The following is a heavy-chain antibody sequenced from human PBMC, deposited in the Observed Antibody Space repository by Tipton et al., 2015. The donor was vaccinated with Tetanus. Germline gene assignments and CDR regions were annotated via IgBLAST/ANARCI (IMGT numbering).Heavy chain of an antibody. Sequence: QVQLVQSGAEVKKPGASVKVSCKASGYTFTSYYMHWVRQAPGQGLEWMGIINPSGGSTSYAQKFQGRVTMTRDTSTSTVYMELSSLRSEDTAVYYCARSGSYGLYYYYGMDVWGQGTTVTVSS. J-gene: IGHJ6*02. CDR3: ARSGSYGLYYYYGMDV. V-gene: IGHV1-46*01. D-gene: IGHD1-26*01. CDR1: GYTFTSYY. CDR2: INPSGGST.